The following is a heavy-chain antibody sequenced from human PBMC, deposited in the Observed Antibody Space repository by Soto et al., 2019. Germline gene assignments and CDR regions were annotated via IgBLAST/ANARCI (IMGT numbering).Heavy chain of an antibody. V-gene: IGHV4-59*01. CDR1: GGSISSYY. CDR3: ARALGTLLLFGEPSRWVPYDFDY. D-gene: IGHD3-10*01. Sequence: QVQLQESGPGLVKPSETLSLTCTVSGGSISSYYWRWIRQPPGKGLECIGYIYYSGSTNYNPSLKSRVNTSVDTSKNQVSLKLSSVTAADTAEYYCARALGTLLLFGEPSRWVPYDFDYWGQGTLGTVSS. J-gene: IGHJ4*02. CDR2: IYYSGST.